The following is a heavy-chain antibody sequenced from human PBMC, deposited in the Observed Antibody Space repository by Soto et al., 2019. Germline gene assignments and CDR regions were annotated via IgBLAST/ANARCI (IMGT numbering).Heavy chain of an antibody. D-gene: IGHD5-18*01. CDR3: ARGGLKGGYSYGYYYFDY. CDR2: INHSGST. CDR1: GGSFSGYY. Sequence: PSETLSLTCAVYGGSFSGYYWSWIRQPPGKGLEWIGEINHSGSTNYNPSLKSRVTISVDTSKNQFSLKLSSVTAADTAVYYCARGGLKGGYSYGYYYFDYWGQGTLVT. V-gene: IGHV4-34*01. J-gene: IGHJ4*02.